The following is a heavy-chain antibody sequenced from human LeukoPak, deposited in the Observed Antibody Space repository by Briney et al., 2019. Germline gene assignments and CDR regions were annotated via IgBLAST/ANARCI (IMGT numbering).Heavy chain of an antibody. CDR1: GFTFSSYA. Sequence: GGSLRLSCAASGFTFSSYAMSWVRHAPRKGLEWGSAISGSGGSTYYADSVKRRFTISRDNSKNTLYLQMNSLRAEDTAVYYSANRSSYGRPFDYWGQGTLVTVSS. D-gene: IGHD5-18*01. CDR3: ANRSSYGRPFDY. CDR2: ISGSGGST. J-gene: IGHJ4*02. V-gene: IGHV3-23*01.